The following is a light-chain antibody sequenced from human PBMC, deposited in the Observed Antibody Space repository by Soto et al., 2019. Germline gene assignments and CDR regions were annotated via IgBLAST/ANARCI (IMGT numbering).Light chain of an antibody. J-gene: IGLJ1*01. CDR2: EVS. CDR1: SSDVGGYNY. V-gene: IGLV2-8*01. Sequence: LTQPPSASGSPGQSVTISCTGTSSDVGGYNYVSWYQQHPGKAPKLMIYEVSKRPSGVPDRFSGSKSGNTASLTVSGLQAEDEADYYCSSYAGSPKRVFGTGTKVNVL. CDR3: SSYAGSPKRV.